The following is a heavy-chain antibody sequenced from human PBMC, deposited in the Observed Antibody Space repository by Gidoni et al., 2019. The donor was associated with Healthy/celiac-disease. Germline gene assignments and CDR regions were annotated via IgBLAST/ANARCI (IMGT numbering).Heavy chain of an antibody. D-gene: IGHD6-19*01. CDR3: ARGVAVAGDAFDI. J-gene: IGHJ3*02. CDR2: IYYSGST. CDR1: GGSISSYY. Sequence: QVQLQESGPGLVKPSETLSLTSTVSGGSISSYYWSWIRQPPGKGLEWIGYIYYSGSTNYNPSLKSRVTISVDTSKNQFSLKLSSVTAADTAVYYCARGVAVAGDAFDIWGQGTMVTVSS. V-gene: IGHV4-59*01.